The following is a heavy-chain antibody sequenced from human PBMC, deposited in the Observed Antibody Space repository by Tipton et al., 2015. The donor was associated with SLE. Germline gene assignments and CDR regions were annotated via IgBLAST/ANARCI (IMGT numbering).Heavy chain of an antibody. V-gene: IGHV4-59*01. D-gene: IGHD3-3*01. CDR2: VHYSGST. CDR3: ARVFVFGEVLAPQYYYMDV. CDR1: GGSISGYF. J-gene: IGHJ6*03. Sequence: TLSLTCTVSGGSISGYFWSWIRQPPGKGLEWIGYVHYSGSTNSNPSLKSRVTMSVDTSKNQFSLKLGSVTAADTAVYYCARVFVFGEVLAPQYYYMDVWGKGTTVTVSS.